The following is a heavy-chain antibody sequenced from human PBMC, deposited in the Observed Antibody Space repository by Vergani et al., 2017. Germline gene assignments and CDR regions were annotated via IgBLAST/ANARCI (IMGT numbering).Heavy chain of an antibody. CDR2: ISYDGSNK. CDR3: AKGPLRQGYYYYYMDV. D-gene: IGHD4-17*01. J-gene: IGHJ6*03. Sequence: QVQLVESGGGVVQPGRSLRLSCAASGFTFSSYGMHWVRQAPGKGLEWVAVISYDGSNKYYADSVKGRFTISRDNSKNTLYLQMNSLRAEDTAVYYCAKGPLRQGYYYYYMDVWGKGSTVTVSS. CDR1: GFTFSSYG. V-gene: IGHV3-30*18.